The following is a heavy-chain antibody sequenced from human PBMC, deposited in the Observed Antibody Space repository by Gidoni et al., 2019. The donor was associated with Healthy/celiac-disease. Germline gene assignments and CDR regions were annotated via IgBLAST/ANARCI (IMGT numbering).Heavy chain of an antibody. V-gene: IGHV3-11*01. CDR2: ISSSGSTI. CDR3: ANNYGSGSYYNSG. D-gene: IGHD3-10*01. Sequence: QVQLVESGGGLFKPGGSLRLSCAASGFTFSDYYMSWIRQAPGKGLEWVSYISSSGSTIYYADSVKGRFTIFRDNAKNSLYLQMNSLRAEDTAVYYYANNYGSGSYYNSGWGQGTLVTVSS. CDR1: GFTFSDYY. J-gene: IGHJ4*02.